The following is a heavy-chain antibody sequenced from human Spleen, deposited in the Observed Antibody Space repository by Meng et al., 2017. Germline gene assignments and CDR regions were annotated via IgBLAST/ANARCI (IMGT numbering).Heavy chain of an antibody. V-gene: IGHV2-5*01. CDR2: IYGNDDD. CDR1: GFSLSTSGLG. J-gene: IGHJ4*02. Sequence: QIPWKESFSPLVKPKQTLTLTCIFSGFSLSTSGLGVGWIRQLPVTALEWLALIYGNDDDRYSPSLKSRLTITKDTSKNQVVLTMTNIDPIDTGTYYCVHSQSSGWTPFVYWGRGTLVTVSS. D-gene: IGHD6-19*01. CDR3: VHSQSSGWTPFVY.